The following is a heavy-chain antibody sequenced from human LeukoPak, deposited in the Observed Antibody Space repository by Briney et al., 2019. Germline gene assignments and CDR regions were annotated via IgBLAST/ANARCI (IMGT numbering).Heavy chain of an antibody. CDR3: AREYYDFWSGYAKPYYYYYYYMDV. J-gene: IGHJ6*03. CDR1: GFTLGSYW. CDR2: ISSSSSTI. Sequence: GGSLRLSCAASGFTLGSYWMHWVRQAPGKGLEWVSYISSSSSTIYYADSVKGRFTISRDNAKNSLYLQMNSLRGEDTAVYYCAREYYDFWSGYAKPYYYYYYYMDVWGKGTTVTVSS. D-gene: IGHD3-3*01. V-gene: IGHV3-48*01.